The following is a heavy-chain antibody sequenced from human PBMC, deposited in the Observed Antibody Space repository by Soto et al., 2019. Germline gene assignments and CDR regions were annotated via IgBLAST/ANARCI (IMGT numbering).Heavy chain of an antibody. CDR2: IYPGDSDT. J-gene: IGHJ6*02. V-gene: IGHV5-51*01. CDR3: ARPRTAMGYYYFGMDV. Sequence: PGESLKISCKGSGYSFTTYWIAWVRQMPGKGLELMGVIYPGDSDTRYNPSFQGQVTISADKSMNTAYLQWSSLKASDTAMYYCARPRTAMGYYYFGMDVWGQGTTVTVSS. CDR1: GYSFTTYW. D-gene: IGHD5-18*01.